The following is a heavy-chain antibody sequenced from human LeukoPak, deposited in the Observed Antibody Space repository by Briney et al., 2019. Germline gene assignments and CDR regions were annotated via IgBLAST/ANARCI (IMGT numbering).Heavy chain of an antibody. CDR1: GLTFGTFN. CDR3: ARPSSGNYARSES. J-gene: IGHJ5*02. V-gene: IGHV3-21*05. CDR2: ISRDSTYK. Sequence: GGSLRLSCAASGLTFGTFNMNWVRQAPGKGLEWVSFISRDSTYKYYADSVKGRFTISRDDANNTLYLQMNSLRAEDTAVYYCARPSSGNYARSESWGQGTLVTVSS. D-gene: IGHD1-26*01.